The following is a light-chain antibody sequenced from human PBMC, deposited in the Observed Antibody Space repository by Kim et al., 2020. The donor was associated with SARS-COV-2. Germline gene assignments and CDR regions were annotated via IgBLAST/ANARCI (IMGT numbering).Light chain of an antibody. V-gene: IGKV1-39*01. CDR3: HQSYGNPT. Sequence: SASVGDRVTITCRGSESISTHLNWYQQKPGKAPKLLIYGASSLQSGVPSRFSGSGSGTDFTLTISSLHPEDFATYYCHQSYGNPTFGQGTRLEIK. CDR1: ESISTH. CDR2: GAS. J-gene: IGKJ5*01.